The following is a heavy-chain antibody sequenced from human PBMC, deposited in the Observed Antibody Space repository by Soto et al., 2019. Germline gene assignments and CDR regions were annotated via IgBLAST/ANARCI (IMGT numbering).Heavy chain of an antibody. D-gene: IGHD6-13*01. CDR3: ARGAGGGSSGYYFDY. V-gene: IGHV1-69*13. Sequence: ASVKVSCKASGGTFSSYAISWVRQAPGQGLEWMEGIIPIFGTANYAQKFLGRVTITADESTSTAYMELSSLRSEDTAVYYCARGAGGGSSGYYFDYWGQGTLVTVSS. J-gene: IGHJ4*02. CDR2: IIPIFGTA. CDR1: GGTFSSYA.